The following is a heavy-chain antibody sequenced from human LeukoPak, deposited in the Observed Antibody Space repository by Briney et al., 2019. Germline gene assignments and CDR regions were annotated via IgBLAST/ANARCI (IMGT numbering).Heavy chain of an antibody. V-gene: IGHV3-23*01. Sequence: GGSLRLSCAASGFTVSSYGMTWVRQAPGKGLEWVSAFSATDGSAQYAESVKGRFTISRDNFKNSLYLQMNSLRDEDMAVYYCAKARIAAAGTGAFDVWGQGTMVTVSS. CDR2: FSATDGSA. D-gene: IGHD6-13*01. CDR3: AKARIAAAGTGAFDV. J-gene: IGHJ3*01. CDR1: GFTVSSYG.